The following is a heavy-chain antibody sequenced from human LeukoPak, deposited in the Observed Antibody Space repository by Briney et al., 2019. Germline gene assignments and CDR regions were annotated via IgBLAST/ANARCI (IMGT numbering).Heavy chain of an antibody. D-gene: IGHD6-19*01. CDR3: ARAPKAYSSGWYGGGFDY. J-gene: IGHJ4*02. CDR1: GGSISSSSYY. CDR2: NSVGT. V-gene: IGHV4-39*07. Sequence: SETLSLTCTVSGGSISSSSYYWGWIRQPPGKGLEWIGSNSVGTYSNPSLKSRVTISVDRSKNQFSLKLSSVTAADTAVYYCARAPKAYSSGWYGGGFDYWGQGTLVTVSS.